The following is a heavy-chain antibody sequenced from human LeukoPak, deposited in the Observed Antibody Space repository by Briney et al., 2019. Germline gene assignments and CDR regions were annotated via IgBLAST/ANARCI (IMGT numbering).Heavy chain of an antibody. Sequence: GASVKVSCKASGYTFTGYYMHWVRQAPGQGLEWMGIINPSGGSTSYAQKFQGRVTMTRDMSTSTVYMELSSLRSEDTAVYYCARVRSSGWYNLFDANYFDYWGQGTLVTVSS. J-gene: IGHJ4*02. CDR1: GYTFTGYY. D-gene: IGHD6-19*01. CDR2: INPSGGST. V-gene: IGHV1-46*01. CDR3: ARVRSSGWYNLFDANYFDY.